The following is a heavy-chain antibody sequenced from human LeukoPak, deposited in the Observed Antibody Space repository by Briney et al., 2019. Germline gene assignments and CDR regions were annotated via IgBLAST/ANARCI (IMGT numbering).Heavy chain of an antibody. CDR2: IYSGGST. Sequence: PGGSLRLSCAASGFTVSSNYMSWVRQAPGKGLEWVSIIYSGGSTFYADSVKGRFTISRDNAKNSLYLQMNSLRAGDTAVYYCARDRGRYYMDVWGKGTTVTISS. V-gene: IGHV3-53*01. CDR3: ARDRGRYYMDV. D-gene: IGHD6-25*01. CDR1: GFTVSSNY. J-gene: IGHJ6*03.